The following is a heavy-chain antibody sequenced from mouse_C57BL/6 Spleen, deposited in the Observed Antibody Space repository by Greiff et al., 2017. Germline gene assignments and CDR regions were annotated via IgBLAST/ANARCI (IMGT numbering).Heavy chain of an antibody. CDR2: IHPSDSDT. CDR3: AISLLWERGFFSAMDY. Sequence: QVQLQQPGAELVKPGASVKVSCKASGYTFTSYWMHWVKQRPGQGLEWIGRIHPSDSDTNYNQKFKGKATLTVDKSSSTAYMQLSSLTSEDSAVYYCAISLLWERGFFSAMDYWGQGTSVTVSS. J-gene: IGHJ4*01. D-gene: IGHD2-10*01. V-gene: IGHV1-74*01. CDR1: GYTFTSYW.